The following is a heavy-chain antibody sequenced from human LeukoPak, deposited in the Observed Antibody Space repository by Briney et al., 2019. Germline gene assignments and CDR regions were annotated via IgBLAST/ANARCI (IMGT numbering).Heavy chain of an antibody. D-gene: IGHD4-23*01. Sequence: NPGGSLRLSCTASGFTFGDYAMSWFRQAPGKGLEWVGFNRSKAYGGTTEYAASVKGRFTISRDDSKSIAYLQMNSLKTEDTAVYYCTSNSAKYYYYYMDVWGKGTTVTVSS. V-gene: IGHV3-49*05. J-gene: IGHJ6*03. CDR2: NRSKAYGGTT. CDR3: TSNSAKYYYYYMDV. CDR1: GFTFGDYA.